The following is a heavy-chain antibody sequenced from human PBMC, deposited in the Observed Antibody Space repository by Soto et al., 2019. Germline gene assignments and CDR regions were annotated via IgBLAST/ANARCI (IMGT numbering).Heavy chain of an antibody. J-gene: IGHJ6*02. CDR1: GGTFSSYA. D-gene: IGHD6-13*01. CDR2: IIPIFGTA. V-gene: IGHV1-69*13. CDR3: ARYKAAAGYYYYYGMDV. Sequence: SVKVSCKASGGTFSSYAISWVRQAPGQGLEWMGGIIPIFGTANYAQKFQGRVTITADESTSTAYMELSSLRSEDTAVYYCARYKAAAGYYYYYGMDVWDQGTTVTVSS.